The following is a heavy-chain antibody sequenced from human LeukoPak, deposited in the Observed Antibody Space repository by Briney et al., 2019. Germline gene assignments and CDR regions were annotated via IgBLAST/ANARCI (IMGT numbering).Heavy chain of an antibody. CDR1: GFTFDDYA. CDR3: AKEGMAGCFDY. J-gene: IGHJ4*02. CDR2: ISWNSGTI. V-gene: IGHV3-9*01. Sequence: PDRSLRLSCAASGFTFDDYAMHWVRQAPGKGLEWVSGISWNSGTIGYADSVRGRFTISRDNAKNSLYLQMNSLRAEDTAFYYCAKEGMAGCFDYWGQGTLVTVSS. D-gene: IGHD6-19*01.